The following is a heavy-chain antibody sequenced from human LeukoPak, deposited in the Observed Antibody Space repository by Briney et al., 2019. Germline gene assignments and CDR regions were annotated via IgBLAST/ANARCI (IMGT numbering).Heavy chain of an antibody. CDR3: ARGRYDFWSGYYSAFDI. J-gene: IGHJ3*02. D-gene: IGHD3-3*01. Sequence: SETLSLTCAVSGGSISSGGYSWSWIRQPPGKGLEWIGYIYHSGSTYYNPSLKSRVTISVDRSKNQFSLKLSSVTAADTAVYHCARGRYDFWSGYYSAFDIWGQGTMVTVSS. V-gene: IGHV4-30-2*01. CDR1: GGSISSGGYS. CDR2: IYHSGST.